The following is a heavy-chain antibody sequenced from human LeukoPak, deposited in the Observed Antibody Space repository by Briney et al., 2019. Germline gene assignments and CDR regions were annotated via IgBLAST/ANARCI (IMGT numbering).Heavy chain of an antibody. CDR2: IRSDGGGT. D-gene: IGHD3-10*01. CDR3: ARSAVADNNYYVSGSPFQH. CDR1: GFTFSNCP. Sequence: GGSLRLSCAASGFTFSNCPMHWVRQAPGKGLEYVSAIRSDGGGTYYANSVKGRFTISRDNSKNTLYLQMGSLRTEDVAVYYCARSAVADNNYYVSGSPFQHWGQGTLVTVSS. V-gene: IGHV3-64*01. J-gene: IGHJ1*01.